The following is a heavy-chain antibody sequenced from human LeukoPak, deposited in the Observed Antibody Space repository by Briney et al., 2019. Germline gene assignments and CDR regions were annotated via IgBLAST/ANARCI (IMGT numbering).Heavy chain of an antibody. Sequence: GGSLRLSCVVSGIPFSDYYMNWIRQAPGKGLEWISYISSSSSYTDYADSVKGRFTISRDNAKSALYLQMNSLRLKDTAVYYCAAGTAADFWGQGTLVTVSS. V-gene: IGHV3-11*03. CDR3: AAGTAADF. D-gene: IGHD6-13*01. CDR2: ISSSSSYT. CDR1: GIPFSDYY. J-gene: IGHJ4*02.